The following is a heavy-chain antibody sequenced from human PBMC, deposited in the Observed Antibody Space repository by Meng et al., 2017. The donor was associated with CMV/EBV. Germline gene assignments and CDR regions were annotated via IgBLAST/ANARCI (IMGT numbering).Heavy chain of an antibody. CDR1: SYA. CDR2: IIPILGIA. D-gene: IGHD3-3*01. CDR3: ARDQRVLRFLEWLTGGWFDP. Sequence: SYAMSWVRQAPGQGLEWMGGIIPILGIANYAQKFQGRVTITADKSTSTAYMELSSLRSEDTAVYYCARDQRVLRFLEWLTGGWFDPWGQGTLVTVSS. J-gene: IGHJ5*02. V-gene: IGHV1-69*10.